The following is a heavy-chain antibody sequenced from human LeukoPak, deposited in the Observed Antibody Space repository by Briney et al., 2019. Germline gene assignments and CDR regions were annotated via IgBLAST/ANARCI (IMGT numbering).Heavy chain of an antibody. Sequence: KSSETLSLTCAVSGGSISSSNWWSWVRQPPGKGLEWIGYIYYSGSTSYNPSLKSRLTISVDTSKSQFSLKLSSVTAADTAVYYCARSGSYWYFDLWGRGTLVTVSS. V-gene: IGHV4-4*02. J-gene: IGHJ2*01. CDR3: ARSGSYWYFDL. CDR1: GGSISSSNW. D-gene: IGHD1-26*01. CDR2: IYYSGST.